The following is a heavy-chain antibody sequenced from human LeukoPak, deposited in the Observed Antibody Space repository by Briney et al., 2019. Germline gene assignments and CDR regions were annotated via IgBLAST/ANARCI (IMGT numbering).Heavy chain of an antibody. J-gene: IGHJ5*02. Sequence: PGGSLRLSCAASGFTFSSYEMNWVRQAPGKGLEWVSYISSSGSTIYYADSVKGRFTISRDNAKNSLYLQMNSLRAEDTAVYYCGRDRLAGGGGFDPWGQGTLVTVSS. CDR2: ISSSGSTI. CDR1: GFTFSSYE. V-gene: IGHV3-48*03. CDR3: GRDRLAGGGGFDP. D-gene: IGHD3-10*01.